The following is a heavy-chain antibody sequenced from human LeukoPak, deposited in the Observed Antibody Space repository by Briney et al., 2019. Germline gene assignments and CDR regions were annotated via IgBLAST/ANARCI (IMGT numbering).Heavy chain of an antibody. J-gene: IGHJ6*03. D-gene: IGHD6-13*01. Sequence: GGSLRLSCAASGFAFSTYRMSWVRQAPGKGLEWVANIKQDGSEKYYVDSVKGRFTISRDNAKNSLYLQMNSLRAEDTAVYYCARDRSSSWYATPYYYYYYMDVWGKGTTVTVSS. CDR3: ARDRSSSWYATPYYYYYYMDV. V-gene: IGHV3-7*01. CDR2: IKQDGSEK. CDR1: GFAFSTYR.